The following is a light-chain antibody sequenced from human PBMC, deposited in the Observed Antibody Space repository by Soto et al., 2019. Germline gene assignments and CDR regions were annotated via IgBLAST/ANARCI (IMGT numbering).Light chain of an antibody. J-gene: IGKJ2*01. Sequence: EIVLTQSPGTLSLSPGEGATLSCRASQGVSSSFLAWYQQKPGQAPRLLIYAASSRSSAIPDRLSGSGSGTDFTLTIRGLEPAHFAVYYCHQYGSPSYTFGLGTKQQIK. CDR1: QGVSSSF. CDR3: HQYGSPSYT. CDR2: AAS. V-gene: IGKV3-20*01.